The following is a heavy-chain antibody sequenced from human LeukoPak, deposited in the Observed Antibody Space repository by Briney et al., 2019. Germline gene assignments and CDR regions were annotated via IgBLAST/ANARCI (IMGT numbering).Heavy chain of an antibody. D-gene: IGHD3-10*01. CDR3: AKKGGDDYGSGTYPAFDY. CDR1: GLTFSNYA. J-gene: IGHJ4*02. CDR2: ITGNGGNT. V-gene: IGHV3-23*01. Sequence: GGSLRLSCAASGLTFSNYAMSWVRQAPGRGLEWVSAITGNGGNTHYADSVKGRFTISRDNSKNTVYLQMNSLRAEDTAIYYCAKKGGDDYGSGTYPAFDYWGQGTLVTVSS.